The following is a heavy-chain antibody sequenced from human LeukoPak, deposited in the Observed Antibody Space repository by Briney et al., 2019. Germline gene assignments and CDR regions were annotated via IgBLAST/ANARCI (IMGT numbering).Heavy chain of an antibody. V-gene: IGHV3-48*02. J-gene: IGHJ4*02. CDR3: ARDHYIAAAGTHFDY. CDR1: GFTFSIYS. D-gene: IGHD6-13*01. Sequence: GGPLSLSCAASGFTFSIYSINWVRQAPGKGLEWISYISSSSTTIYYADSVKGRFTISRDNAKNSLFLQMNSLRDEDTAVYYCARDHYIAAAGTHFDYWGQGTLVTVSS. CDR2: ISSSSTTI.